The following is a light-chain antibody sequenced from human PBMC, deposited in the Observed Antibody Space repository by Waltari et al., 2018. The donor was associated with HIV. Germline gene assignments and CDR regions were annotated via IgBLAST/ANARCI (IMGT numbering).Light chain of an antibody. Sequence: DIVMTKTPLSLPVTPGEPASISFRSSQSLLHSNGYNYLDWYLQKPGQSPQLLIYLGSNRASGVPDRFSGSGSGTDFTLKISRVEAEDVGVYYCMQALQTPRTFGQGTKVEIK. J-gene: IGKJ1*01. CDR1: QSLLHSNGYNY. V-gene: IGKV2-28*01. CDR2: LGS. CDR3: MQALQTPRT.